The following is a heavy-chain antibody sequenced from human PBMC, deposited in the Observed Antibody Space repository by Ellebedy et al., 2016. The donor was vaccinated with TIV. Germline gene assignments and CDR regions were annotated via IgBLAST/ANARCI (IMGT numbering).Heavy chain of an antibody. V-gene: IGHV3-48*02. J-gene: IGHJ4*02. Sequence: GESLKISXAASGFTFSTYSMNWVRQAPGKGLEWISYISSSSSTIYYADSVKGRFTISRDNAKNSLFLQMSRLRDEDTAIYYCARDLQAAYWGQGTLVTVSS. D-gene: IGHD4-11*01. CDR2: ISSSSSTI. CDR1: GFTFSTYS. CDR3: ARDLQAAY.